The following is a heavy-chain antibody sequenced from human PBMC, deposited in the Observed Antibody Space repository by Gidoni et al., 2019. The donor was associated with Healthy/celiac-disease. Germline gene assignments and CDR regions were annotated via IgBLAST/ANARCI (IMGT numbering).Heavy chain of an antibody. CDR2: INPSGGST. CDR1: GYTFTSYY. J-gene: IGHJ4*02. Sequence: QVQLVQSGAEVKKPGASVKVSCKASGYTFTSYYMHWVRQAPGQGLEWMGIINPSGGSTSYAQKFQGRVTMTRDTSTSTVYMELSSLRSEDTAVYYCARHRNGSGSYYNVLDYWGQGTLVTVSS. D-gene: IGHD3-10*01. V-gene: IGHV1-46*01. CDR3: ARHRNGSGSYYNVLDY.